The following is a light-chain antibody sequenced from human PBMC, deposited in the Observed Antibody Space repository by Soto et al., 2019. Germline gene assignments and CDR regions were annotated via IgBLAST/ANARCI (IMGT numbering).Light chain of an antibody. V-gene: IGLV2-14*03. CDR2: DVS. CDR1: SSDIGGYNY. J-gene: IGLJ3*02. Sequence: QSALTQPASVSGSPGQSITISCTGTSSDIGGYNYVSWYQQHPGKAPKLLIYDVSNRPSGVSTRFSGSKSCNTASLTISGLQAEDESDYYCSSFTRSTTWVFGGGTKLTVL. CDR3: SSFTRSTTWV.